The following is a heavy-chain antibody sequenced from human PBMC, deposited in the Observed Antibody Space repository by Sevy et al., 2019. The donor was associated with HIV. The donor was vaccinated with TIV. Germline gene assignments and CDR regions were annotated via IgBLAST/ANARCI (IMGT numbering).Heavy chain of an antibody. J-gene: IGHJ6*02. CDR1: GFTFSSYA. Sequence: GGSLRLSCAASGFTFSSYAMSWVRQAPGKGLEWVSAISGRGGSTYYADSVKGRFTISRDNSKNTLYLQMNSLRAEDTAVYYCAKEKRGYSYGYSYYYGMDVWGQGTTVTVSS. CDR2: ISGRGGST. V-gene: IGHV3-23*01. CDR3: AKEKRGYSYGYSYYYGMDV. D-gene: IGHD5-18*01.